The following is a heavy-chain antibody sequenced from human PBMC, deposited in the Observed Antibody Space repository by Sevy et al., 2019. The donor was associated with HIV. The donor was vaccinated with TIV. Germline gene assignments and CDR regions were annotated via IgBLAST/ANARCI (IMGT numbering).Heavy chain of an antibody. CDR2: IYYSGST. CDR1: GGSISSYY. Sequence: SETLSLTCTVSGGSISSYYWSWIRQPPGKGLEWIGYIYYSGSTNYNPSLKSRVTISVDTSKNQFSLKLSSVTAADTAVYYCARSKTPDIVVVPAAIGFDNWGQGTLVTVSS. CDR3: ARSKTPDIVVVPAAIGFDN. V-gene: IGHV4-59*01. J-gene: IGHJ4*02. D-gene: IGHD2-2*01.